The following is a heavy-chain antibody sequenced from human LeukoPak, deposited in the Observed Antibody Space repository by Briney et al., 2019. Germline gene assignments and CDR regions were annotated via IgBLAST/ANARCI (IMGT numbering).Heavy chain of an antibody. CDR3: ASPETGGFFDY. Sequence: GGSMRPACVASAFTFSSHWAHWDRHVPGKWLVWVSRINGDGSSTNYADSVKGRFTISRDNAKNTLYLQMNSLTIEDTAVYYCASPETGGFFDYWGQGTLVTVAS. J-gene: IGHJ4*02. V-gene: IGHV3-74*01. D-gene: IGHD7-27*01. CDR1: AFTFSSHW. CDR2: INGDGSST.